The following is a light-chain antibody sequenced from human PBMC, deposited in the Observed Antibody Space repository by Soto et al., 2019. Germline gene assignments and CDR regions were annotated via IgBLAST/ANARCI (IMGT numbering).Light chain of an antibody. V-gene: IGLV4-69*01. J-gene: IGLJ3*02. CDR1: SGHSSYA. Sequence: QPVLTQSPSASASLGASVKLTCTLSSGHSSYAIAWHQQQPEKGPRYLMKLNSDGSHSKGDGSPDRFSGSSSGAERYLTISSLQSEDEADYDCLTWGTGTWVFGGGTKLTVL. CDR2: LNSDGSH. CDR3: LTWGTGTWV.